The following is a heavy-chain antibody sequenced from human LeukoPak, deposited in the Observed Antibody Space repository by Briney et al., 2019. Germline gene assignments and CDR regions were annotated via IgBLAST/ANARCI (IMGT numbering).Heavy chain of an antibody. CDR1: GFTFSSYS. D-gene: IGHD6-19*01. J-gene: IGHJ4*02. Sequence: GGSLRLSCAASGFTFSSYSMNWVRQAPGKGLEWVSSISSSSSYIYYADSVKGRFTISRDNAKNSLYLQMNSLRAEDTAVYYCARGQWLSRLFEYWGRGTLVTVSS. CDR3: ARGQWLSRLFEY. V-gene: IGHV3-21*01. CDR2: ISSSSSYI.